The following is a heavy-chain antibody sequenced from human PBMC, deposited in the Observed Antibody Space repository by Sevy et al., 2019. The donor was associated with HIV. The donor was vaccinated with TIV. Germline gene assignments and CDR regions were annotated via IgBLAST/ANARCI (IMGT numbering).Heavy chain of an antibody. CDR3: ARMLARVVVPAATRTIDY. J-gene: IGHJ4*02. V-gene: IGHV1-2*06. CDR1: GYTFTGYY. D-gene: IGHD2-2*01. CDR2: INPNSGGT. Sequence: ASVKVSCKASGYTFTGYYMHWVRQAPGQGLEWMGRINPNSGGTNYAQKFQGRVTMTRDTSISTAYMELGRLRSDDTAVYYCARMLARVVVPAATRTIDYWGQGTLVTVSS.